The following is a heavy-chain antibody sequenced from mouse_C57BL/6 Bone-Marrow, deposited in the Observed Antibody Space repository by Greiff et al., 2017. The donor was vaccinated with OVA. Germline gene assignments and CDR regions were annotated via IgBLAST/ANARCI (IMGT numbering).Heavy chain of an antibody. CDR1: GYAFSSSW. CDR2: IYPGDGDT. J-gene: IGHJ2*01. V-gene: IGHV1-82*01. Sequence: QVQLLQSGPELVKPGASVKISCKASGYAFSSSWMNWVKQRPGKGLEWIGRIYPGDGDTNYNGKFKGKATLTADKSSSTAYMQLSSLTSEDSAVYFCARHEDGYYASYFDYWGQGTTLTVSS. D-gene: IGHD2-3*01. CDR3: ARHEDGYYASYFDY.